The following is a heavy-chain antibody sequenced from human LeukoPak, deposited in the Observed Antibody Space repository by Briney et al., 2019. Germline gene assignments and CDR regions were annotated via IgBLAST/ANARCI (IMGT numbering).Heavy chain of an antibody. CDR2: ISSSSSYI. D-gene: IGHD6-13*01. CDR3: AREGAYSSSWYDY. CDR1: GFTFSSYS. V-gene: IGHV3-21*01. Sequence: KSGGSLRLSCAASGFTFSSYSMNWVRQAPGKGLEWVSSISSSSSYIYYADSVKGRFTISRDNAKNSLYLQMNSLRAEDTAVYYCAREGAYSSSWYDYWGQGTLVTVSS. J-gene: IGHJ4*02.